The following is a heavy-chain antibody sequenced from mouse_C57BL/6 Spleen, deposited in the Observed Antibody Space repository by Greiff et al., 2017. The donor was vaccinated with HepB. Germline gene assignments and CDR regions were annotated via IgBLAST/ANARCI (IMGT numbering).Heavy chain of an antibody. V-gene: IGHV1-80*01. Sequence: QVHVKQSGAELVKPGASVKISCKASGYAFSSYWMNWVKQRPGKGLEWIGQIYPGDGDTNYNGKFKGKATLTADKSSSTAYMQLSSLTSEDSAVYFCARGGYYGNYFDYWGQGTTLTVSS. CDR3: ARGGYYGNYFDY. CDR2: IYPGDGDT. D-gene: IGHD2-1*01. J-gene: IGHJ2*01. CDR1: GYAFSSYW.